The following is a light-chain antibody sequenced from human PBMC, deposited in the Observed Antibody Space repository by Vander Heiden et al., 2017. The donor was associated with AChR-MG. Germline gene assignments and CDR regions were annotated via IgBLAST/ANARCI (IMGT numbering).Light chain of an antibody. Sequence: DIQLTQSPSSLSASVGDRVTITCRASQGISNYLAWYKQKPGKVPKLLIYAASALQSGVPSRFSGSGSGTDFTLTISSLQPEDVATYYCQKYNSAPWYTFGQGTKLEIK. V-gene: IGKV1-27*01. CDR3: QKYNSAPWYT. J-gene: IGKJ2*01. CDR1: QGISNY. CDR2: AAS.